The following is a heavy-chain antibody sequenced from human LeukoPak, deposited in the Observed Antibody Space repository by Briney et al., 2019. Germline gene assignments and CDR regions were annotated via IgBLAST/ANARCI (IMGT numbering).Heavy chain of an antibody. CDR3: AGPLEFGIFGVVTTPPDV. D-gene: IGHD3-3*01. Sequence: SVKPSCKPSGATFSSSAISWVRQAPGQGLQWMERIIPIFGIANYAQKLQGRVTITADKSTSTAYMELSSLRSEDTAVYYCAGPLEFGIFGVVTTPPDVWGQGTTVTVSS. CDR1: GATFSSSA. J-gene: IGHJ6*02. V-gene: IGHV1-69*04. CDR2: IIPIFGIA.